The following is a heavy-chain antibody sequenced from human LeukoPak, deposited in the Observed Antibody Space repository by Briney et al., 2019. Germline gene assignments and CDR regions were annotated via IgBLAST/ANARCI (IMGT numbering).Heavy chain of an antibody. V-gene: IGHV3-11*01. D-gene: IGHD3-9*01. CDR2: ISTSGSTI. CDR1: GFTFSDYY. Sequence: PGGSLRLSCAASGFTFSDYYINWIRQAPGKGLEWVSYISTSGSTIYYADSVKGRFTISRDNAKNSLYLQMNSLRAEDMALYYCAKQKPGDWRFDYWGQGTLVTVSS. CDR3: AKQKPGDWRFDY. J-gene: IGHJ4*02.